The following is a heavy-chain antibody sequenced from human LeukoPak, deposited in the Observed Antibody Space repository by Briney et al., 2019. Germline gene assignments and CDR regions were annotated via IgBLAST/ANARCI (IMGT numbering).Heavy chain of an antibody. J-gene: IGHJ4*02. Sequence: SETLSLTCAVYGGSFSGYYWSWIRQPPGKGLEWIGEINHSGSTNYNPSLKSRVTISVDTSKNQFSLKLSSVTAADTAVYYCARDSYYYDSSGYYRFDYWGQGTLVTVSS. CDR1: GGSFSGYY. CDR2: INHSGST. V-gene: IGHV4-34*01. D-gene: IGHD3-22*01. CDR3: ARDSYYYDSSGYYRFDY.